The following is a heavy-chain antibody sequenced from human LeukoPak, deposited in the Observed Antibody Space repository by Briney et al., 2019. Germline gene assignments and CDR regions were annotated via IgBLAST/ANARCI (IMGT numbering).Heavy chain of an antibody. Sequence: GGSLRLSCAASGFTFDDYGMSWVRQAPGKGLEWVSGINWNGGSTGYADSVKGRFTISRDNAKNSLYLQMNSLRAEDTAVYYCARDMEFWSGSDYWGQGTLVTVSS. J-gene: IGHJ4*02. CDR2: INWNGGST. CDR3: ARDMEFWSGSDY. D-gene: IGHD3-3*01. V-gene: IGHV3-20*04. CDR1: GFTFDDYG.